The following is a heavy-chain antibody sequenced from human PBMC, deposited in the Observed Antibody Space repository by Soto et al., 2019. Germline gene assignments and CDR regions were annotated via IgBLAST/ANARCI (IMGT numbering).Heavy chain of an antibody. CDR3: ARGVRLVRGSFEP. D-gene: IGHD6-13*01. CDR2: INHNTNT. Sequence: QVHLQQWGAGLLKPSETLSLTCAVYGGSFSDTYWNWFRQPPGKGLEWIVEINHNTNTIYNPSLTSRVTISVDTSKNHFSLKLTSVTAADTSVYYCARGVRLVRGSFEPWGQGTLVTVSS. CDR1: GGSFSDTY. V-gene: IGHV4-34*01. J-gene: IGHJ5*02.